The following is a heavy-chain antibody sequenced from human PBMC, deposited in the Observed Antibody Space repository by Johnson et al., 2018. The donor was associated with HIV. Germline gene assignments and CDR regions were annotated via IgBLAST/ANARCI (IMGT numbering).Heavy chain of an antibody. Sequence: VQLVESGGGVVRPGGSLRLSCAASGFTFDDYGMSWVRQPPGTGLEWVSAISASGGSTYYADSVQGRFTIPRDNAKNSLYLQMNSLKTEDTDVYYCVRDGNYYDRSGYRVDAFDIWGQGTMVTVSS. CDR2: ISASGGST. V-gene: IGHV3-20*04. D-gene: IGHD3-22*01. J-gene: IGHJ3*02. CDR3: VRDGNYYDRSGYRVDAFDI. CDR1: GFTFDDYG.